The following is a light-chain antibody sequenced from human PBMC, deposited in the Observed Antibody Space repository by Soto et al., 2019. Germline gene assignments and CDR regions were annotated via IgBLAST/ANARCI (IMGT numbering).Light chain of an antibody. CDR2: EGS. CDR3: CSCAGSSSLWV. J-gene: IGLJ3*02. Sequence: QSALTQPASVSGSPGQSITISCTGTSSDVGSYNLVSWYQQHPGKAPKLMIYEGSKRPSGVSNRFSGSKSGNTASLTISGLQAEDESEYYCCSCAGSSSLWVFGGGTKLTVL. CDR1: SSDVGSYNL. V-gene: IGLV2-23*03.